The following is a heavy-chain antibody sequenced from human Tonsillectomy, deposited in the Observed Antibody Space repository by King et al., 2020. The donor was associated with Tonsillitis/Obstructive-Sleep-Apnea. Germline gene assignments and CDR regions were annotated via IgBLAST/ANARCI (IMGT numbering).Heavy chain of an antibody. CDR1: GFALSSSS. J-gene: IGHJ4*02. Sequence: VQLVESGGGLVQPGGSLRLSCAASGFALSSSSMSWVRQAPGKGLDWVSSINKDSGRTYYADSVKGRFTISRDDSTNMLFLQMSSLSAEDTAVYFCAKDHPSSGWPALDYWGQGTLVIVSS. CDR2: INKDSGRT. D-gene: IGHD6-19*01. CDR3: AKDHPSSGWPALDY. V-gene: IGHV3-23*04.